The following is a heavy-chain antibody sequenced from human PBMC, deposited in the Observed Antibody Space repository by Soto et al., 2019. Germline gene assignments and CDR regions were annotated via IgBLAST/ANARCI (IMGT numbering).Heavy chain of an antibody. CDR2: IITLFGTA. J-gene: IGHJ4*02. CDR3: AREVGYGDFSAALLD. Sequence: VQLMQSGAEVKQPGSSVKVCCKASGGTFSSHSINWVRQAPGQGLEWMGGIITLFGTANYAQNFQGRVTITADQSTSTAYMELNSLRSDDTAVYYCAREVGYGDFSAALLDWGQGTLVTVSS. V-gene: IGHV1-69*01. CDR1: GGTFSSHS. D-gene: IGHD4-17*01.